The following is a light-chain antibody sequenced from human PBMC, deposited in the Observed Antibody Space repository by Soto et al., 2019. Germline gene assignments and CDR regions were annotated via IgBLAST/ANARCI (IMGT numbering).Light chain of an antibody. Sequence: EIVMTQSRATLSVSPGERATLSCRASQSVSSHLAWYQQKPGQAPRLLISGASTRATGIPARFSGSGSGTESTLTISSLQYEDFAVYYCQHYHIWWTFGQGTTVEIK. CDR1: QSVSSH. V-gene: IGKV3-15*01. CDR2: GAS. J-gene: IGKJ1*01. CDR3: QHYHIWWT.